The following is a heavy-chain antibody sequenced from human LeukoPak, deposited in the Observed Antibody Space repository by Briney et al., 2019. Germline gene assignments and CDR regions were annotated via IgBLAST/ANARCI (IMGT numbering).Heavy chain of an antibody. J-gene: IGHJ4*02. CDR2: IIPILGIA. Sequence: ASVKVSCKASGGTFSSYAISWVRQAPGQGLEWMGRIIPILGIANYAQKFQGRVTITADKSTSTAYMELSSLRSEDTAVYYCARSASLLRWSFNLDYWGQGTLVTVSS. V-gene: IGHV1-69*04. D-gene: IGHD4-23*01. CDR3: ARSASLLRWSFNLDY. CDR1: GGTFSSYA.